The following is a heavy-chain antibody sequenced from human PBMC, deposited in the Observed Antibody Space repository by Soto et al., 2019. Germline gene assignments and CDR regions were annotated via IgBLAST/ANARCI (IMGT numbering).Heavy chain of an antibody. D-gene: IGHD1-26*01. CDR2: ISDNGKYI. V-gene: IGHV3-21*01. CDR1: GFTFRLYS. Sequence: GGSLRLSCAASGFTFRLYSLNWARQAPGKGREWVSSISDNGKYIYYADSVKGRFTISRDNAKNSLYLQMNSLRDEDTAVYYCARDVENGKNSYVYWGNGTMVTVPQ. J-gene: IGHJ4*01. CDR3: ARDVENGKNSYVY.